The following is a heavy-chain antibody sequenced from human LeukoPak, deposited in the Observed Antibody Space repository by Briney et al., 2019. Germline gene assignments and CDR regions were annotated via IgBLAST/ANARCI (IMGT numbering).Heavy chain of an antibody. CDR2: ISSSSSYT. CDR3: ARDEAYDFWSAHSGNWFDP. Sequence: GGSLRLSCAASGFTFSSYSMNWVRQAPGKGLEWVSSISSSSSYTYYADSVKGRFTISRDNAKNSLYLQMNSLRAEDTAVYYCARDEAYDFWSAHSGNWFDPWGQGTLVTVSS. D-gene: IGHD3-3*01. J-gene: IGHJ5*02. V-gene: IGHV3-21*01. CDR1: GFTFSSYS.